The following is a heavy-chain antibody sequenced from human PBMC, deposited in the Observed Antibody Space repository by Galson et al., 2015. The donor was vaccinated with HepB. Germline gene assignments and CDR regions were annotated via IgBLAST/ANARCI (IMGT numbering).Heavy chain of an antibody. D-gene: IGHD4-17*01. V-gene: IGHV3-30*04. CDR3: ARDPHVRGDYVSWGNTYFDY. CDR2: ISYDGSNK. J-gene: IGHJ4*02. CDR1: GFTFSSYA. Sequence: SLRLSCAASGFTFSSYAMHWVRQAPGKGLEWVAVISYDGSNKYYADSVKGRFTISRDNSKNTLYLQMNSLRAEDTAVYYCARDPHVRGDYVSWGNTYFDYWGQGTLVTVSS.